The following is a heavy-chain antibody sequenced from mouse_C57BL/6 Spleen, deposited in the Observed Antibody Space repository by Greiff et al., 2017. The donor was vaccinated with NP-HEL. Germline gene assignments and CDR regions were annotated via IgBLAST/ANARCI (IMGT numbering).Heavy chain of an antibody. V-gene: IGHV5-17*01. Sequence: EVMLVESGGGLVKPGGSLKLSCAASGFTFSDYGMHWVRQAPEKGLEWVAYISSGSSTIYYADTVKGRFTISRDNAKNTLCLQMTSLRSEDTAMYYCARMVTGKYAMDYWGQGTSVTVSS. D-gene: IGHD2-2*01. J-gene: IGHJ4*01. CDR3: ARMVTGKYAMDY. CDR1: GFTFSDYG. CDR2: ISSGSSTI.